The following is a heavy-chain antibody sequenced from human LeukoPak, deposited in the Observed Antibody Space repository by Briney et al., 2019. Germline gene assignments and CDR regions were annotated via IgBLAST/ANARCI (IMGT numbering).Heavy chain of an antibody. Sequence: PGGSLRLSCAASGFTFSSYSMNWVRQAPGKGLEWVSSISSSSSYVYYADSVKGRFTISRDNAKNSLYLQMNSLRAEDTAVYYCARLSGYPTFFDYWGQGTLVTVSS. J-gene: IGHJ4*02. V-gene: IGHV3-21*04. D-gene: IGHD3-22*01. CDR3: ARLSGYPTFFDY. CDR1: GFTFSSYS. CDR2: ISSSSSYV.